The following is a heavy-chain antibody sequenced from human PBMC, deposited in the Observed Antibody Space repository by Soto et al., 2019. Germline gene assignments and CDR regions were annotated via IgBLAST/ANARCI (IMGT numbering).Heavy chain of an antibody. D-gene: IGHD2-2*01. CDR2: IYYSGST. J-gene: IGHJ4*02. CDR1: GGSISSYY. V-gene: IGHV4-59*08. CDR3: ARGKSPPYCSSTSCYEFAGNYFDY. Sequence: SETLSLTCTVSGGSISSYYWSWIRQPPGKGLEWIGYIYYSGSTNYNPSLKSRVTISVDTSKNQFSLKLSSVTAADTAVYYCARGKSPPYCSSTSCYEFAGNYFDYWGQGTLVTVSS.